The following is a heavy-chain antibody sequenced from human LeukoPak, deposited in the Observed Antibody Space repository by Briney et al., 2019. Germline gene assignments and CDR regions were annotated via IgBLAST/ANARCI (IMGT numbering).Heavy chain of an antibody. J-gene: IGHJ4*02. CDR3: AKDELLWFAELSGIPY. CDR2: ISGSGGST. Sequence: GGSLRLSCAASGFTFSSYAMSWVRQAPGKGLEWVSAISGSGGSTYYADSVKGRFTISRDNSKNTLYLQMNSLRAEDTAVYYCAKDELLWFAELSGIPYWGQGTLVTVSS. V-gene: IGHV3-23*01. CDR1: GFTFSSYA. D-gene: IGHD3-10*01.